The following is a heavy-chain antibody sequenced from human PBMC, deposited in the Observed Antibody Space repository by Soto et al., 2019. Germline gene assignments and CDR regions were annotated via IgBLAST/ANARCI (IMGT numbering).Heavy chain of an antibody. J-gene: IGHJ4*02. CDR3: AKMTSSGWYDPVFH. Sequence: QVQLVESGGGLVKTRGSLRLSCVASGFSLSDYYMSWVRQAPGKGLEWIAYISGTSSNIYYADSVKGRFTIARDNAENSVFLQMNTLRAEDTARYYCAKMTSSGWYDPVFHWGQGTLVTVSS. D-gene: IGHD6-19*01. CDR1: GFSLSDYY. CDR2: ISGTSSNI. V-gene: IGHV3-11*01.